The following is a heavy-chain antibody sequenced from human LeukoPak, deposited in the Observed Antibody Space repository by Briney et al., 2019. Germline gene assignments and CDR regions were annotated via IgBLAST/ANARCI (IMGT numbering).Heavy chain of an antibody. J-gene: IGHJ5*02. CDR3: ASSWFAVTGTETNWFDP. D-gene: IGHD6-19*01. V-gene: IGHV4-61*02. Sequence: SETLSLTCTVSGDSITSVGYYWNWIRQPAGKELEWIGRIYPSGSTNYNPSLKSRVTISVDTSKNQFSLNLSSVTAADTAVYYCASSWFAVTGTETNWFDPWGQGTLVTVSS. CDR2: IYPSGST. CDR1: GDSITSVGYY.